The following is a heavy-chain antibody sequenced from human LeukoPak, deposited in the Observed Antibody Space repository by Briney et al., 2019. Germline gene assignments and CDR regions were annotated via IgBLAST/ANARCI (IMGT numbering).Heavy chain of an antibody. Sequence: GRSLRLSCAASGFTFSSYGMHWVRQAPGKGLEWVAVIWYDGSNKYYADSVKGRFTISRDNSKNTLYPQMNSLRAEDTAVYYCAKGDYYDSSGHLDYWGQGTLVTVSS. D-gene: IGHD3-22*01. V-gene: IGHV3-33*06. CDR1: GFTFSSYG. CDR3: AKGDYYDSSGHLDY. CDR2: IWYDGSNK. J-gene: IGHJ4*02.